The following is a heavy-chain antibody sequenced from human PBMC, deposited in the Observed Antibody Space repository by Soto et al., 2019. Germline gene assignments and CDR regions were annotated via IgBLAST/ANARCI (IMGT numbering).Heavy chain of an antibody. CDR2: IWFDGSEK. V-gene: IGHV3-33*01. D-gene: IGHD2-15*01. CDR1: GFTFSSYG. Sequence: GGSLRLSCAASGFTFSSYGMHWVRHAPGKGLEWGALIWFDGSEKYYTESVKGRFTISRDNSKSTLYLQMNSLRAEDTAVYYCARLYCSASSCYSVGAFDIRGQGTMVTVSS. CDR3: ARLYCSASSCYSVGAFDI. J-gene: IGHJ3*02.